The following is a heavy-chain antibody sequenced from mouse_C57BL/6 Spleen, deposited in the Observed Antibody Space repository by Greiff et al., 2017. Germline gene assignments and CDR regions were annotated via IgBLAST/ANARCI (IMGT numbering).Heavy chain of an antibody. D-gene: IGHD2-4*01. CDR2: IIPSNGGT. CDR1: GYTFTSYW. CDR3: AREGDMITTEYYFDY. J-gene: IGHJ2*01. V-gene: IGHV1-53*01. Sequence: QVQLQQPGTELVKPGASVKLSCKASGYTFTSYWMHWVKQRPGQGLEWIGNIIPSNGGTNYNEKFKSKATLTVDKSSSTAYMQLSSLTSEDSAVYYCAREGDMITTEYYFDYWGQGTTLTVSS.